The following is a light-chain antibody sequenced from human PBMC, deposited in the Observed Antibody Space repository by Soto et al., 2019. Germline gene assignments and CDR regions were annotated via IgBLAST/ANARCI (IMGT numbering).Light chain of an antibody. Sequence: EVVLTQSAGTLSLSPGERATLSCRASQSVSSNFLAWYQQKPGQAPRLLIYGASSRATGIPDRFSGRGSGTDFSLIISRLEPEDFAGYYCQQYGTSRWTFGQGTKVDI. CDR3: QQYGTSRWT. CDR2: GAS. V-gene: IGKV3-20*01. J-gene: IGKJ1*01. CDR1: QSVSSNF.